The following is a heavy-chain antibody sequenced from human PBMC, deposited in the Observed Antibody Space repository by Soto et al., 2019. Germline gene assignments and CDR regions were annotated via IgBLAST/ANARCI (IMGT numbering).Heavy chain of an antibody. D-gene: IGHD2-15*01. Sequence: SVKVSCKASGGTFSSYTISWVRQAPGQGLEWMGRIIPILGIANYAQKFQGRVTITADKSTSTAYMELSSLRSEDTAVYYCAAVYCSGGSCYWAFDYWGQGTLVTVSS. J-gene: IGHJ4*02. CDR1: GGTFSSYT. CDR3: AAVYCSGGSCYWAFDY. CDR2: IIPILGIA. V-gene: IGHV1-69*02.